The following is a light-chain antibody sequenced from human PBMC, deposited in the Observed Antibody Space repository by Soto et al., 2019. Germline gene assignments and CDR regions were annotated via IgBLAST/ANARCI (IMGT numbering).Light chain of an antibody. CDR2: STN. CDR3: CLYMGSGIWV. J-gene: IGLJ3*02. V-gene: IGLV8-61*01. CDR1: SGSVSTSYY. Sequence: QTVVTQEPSLSVSPGRTVTLTCGLSSGSVSTSYYPSWYQQTPGQAPRTLIYSTNTHSSGVPDRFSGSILGNKAALTITGGLADDESDYYCCLYMGSGIWVFGGGTKLTVL.